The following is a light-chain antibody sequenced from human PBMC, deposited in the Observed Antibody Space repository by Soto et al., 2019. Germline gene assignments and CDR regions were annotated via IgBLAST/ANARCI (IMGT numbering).Light chain of an antibody. CDR2: SNI. CDR3: QSYDSSLWV. J-gene: IGLJ3*02. Sequence: QSVLTQPPSVSGAPGQTVTISCTGSSSNLGAGYDVHWYKKVPGTAPKLLIYSNINRPSGVTDRFSGSKSGTSASLAITGLQAEDEADYYCQSYDSSLWVFGGGTQLTVL. CDR1: SSNLGAGYD. V-gene: IGLV1-40*01.